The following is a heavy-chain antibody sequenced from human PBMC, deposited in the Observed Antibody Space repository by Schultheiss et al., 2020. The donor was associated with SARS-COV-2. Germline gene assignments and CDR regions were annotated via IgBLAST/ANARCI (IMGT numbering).Heavy chain of an antibody. CDR2: IYHSGST. CDR1: GGSISSGSYY. J-gene: IGHJ5*02. D-gene: IGHD6-13*01. CDR3: ARGSSSWYHNWFDP. Sequence: SETLSLTCTVSGGSISSGSYYWSWIRQPAGKGLEWIGSIYHSGSTYYNPSLKSRVTISVDTSKNQFSLKLSSVTAADTAVYYCARGSSSWYHNWFDPWGQGTLVTVSS. V-gene: IGHV4-39*07.